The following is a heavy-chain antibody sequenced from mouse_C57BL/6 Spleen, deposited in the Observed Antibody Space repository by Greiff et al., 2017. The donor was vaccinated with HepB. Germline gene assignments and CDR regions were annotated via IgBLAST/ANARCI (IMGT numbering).Heavy chain of an antibody. V-gene: IGHV1-82*01. D-gene: IGHD1-1*01. CDR3: ARCRKGNYVDWYIDV. Sequence: VQLQQSGPELVKPGASVKISCQASGYAFSSSWMHWVKQRPGKGLEWIGRIYPGDGDTNYTGKFKGKATLTADKSSSTAYMQLSSLTSEDSAVYCWARCRKGNYVDWYIDVWGTGTTVTVAS. J-gene: IGHJ1*03. CDR2: IYPGDGDT. CDR1: GYAFSSSW.